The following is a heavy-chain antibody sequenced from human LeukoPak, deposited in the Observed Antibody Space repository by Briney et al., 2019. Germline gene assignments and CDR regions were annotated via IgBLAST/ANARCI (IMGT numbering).Heavy chain of an antibody. CDR2: IKQDGSEK. V-gene: IGHV3-7*01. D-gene: IGHD3-22*01. CDR3: ARVGRYYYDSSGYYH. CDR1: GFTFSSYW. Sequence: PGGSLRLSCAASGFTFSSYWMSWVRQAPGKGLEWVANIKQDGSEKYYVDSVKGRFTISRDNAKDSLYLRMNSLRAEDTAVYYCARVGRYYYDSSGYYHWGQGTLVTVSS. J-gene: IGHJ5*02.